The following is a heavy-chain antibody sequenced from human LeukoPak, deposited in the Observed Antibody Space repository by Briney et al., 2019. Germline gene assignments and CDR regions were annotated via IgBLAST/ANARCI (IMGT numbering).Heavy chain of an antibody. CDR2: MNPNSGKT. D-gene: IGHD6-13*01. CDR1: GYTFTSYD. Sequence: ASVXVSCKASGYTFTSYDINWVRQATGQGLEWMGWMNPNSGKTGYAQKFQGRVTMTRNTSISTAYMEMSSLRSEDTAVYYCARAGLRAAAGTAPNYWGQGTLVTVSS. CDR3: ARAGLRAAAGTAPNY. V-gene: IGHV1-8*01. J-gene: IGHJ4*02.